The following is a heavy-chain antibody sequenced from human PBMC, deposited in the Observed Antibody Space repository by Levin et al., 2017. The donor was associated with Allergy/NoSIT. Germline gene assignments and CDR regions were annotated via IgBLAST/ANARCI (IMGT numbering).Heavy chain of an antibody. J-gene: IGHJ4*02. CDR1: GFTFSSHG. CDR3: ARDRSDTSCDN. D-gene: IGHD2-2*01. Sequence: GESLKISCATSGFTFSSHGFHWVRQAPGKGLEWVGCIWYDGCKKYYSDSVKGRFTISRDNSENTLYLQMNSLRAEDTAVYYCARDRSDTSCDNWGQGTLVTVSS. V-gene: IGHV3-33*01. CDR2: IWYDGCKK.